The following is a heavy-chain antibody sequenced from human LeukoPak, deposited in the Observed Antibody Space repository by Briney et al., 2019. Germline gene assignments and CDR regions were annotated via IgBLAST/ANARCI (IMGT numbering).Heavy chain of an antibody. D-gene: IGHD5-18*01. J-gene: IGHJ4*02. CDR1: GGTFSSYA. Sequence: GASVKASCKASGGTFSSYAISWVRQAPGQGLEWMGGIIPIFGTANYAQKFQGRVTITTDESTSTAYMELSSLRSEDTAMYYCARGPSYGYGTLGDYWGQGTLVTVSS. CDR2: IIPIFGTA. V-gene: IGHV1-69*05. CDR3: ARGPSYGYGTLGDY.